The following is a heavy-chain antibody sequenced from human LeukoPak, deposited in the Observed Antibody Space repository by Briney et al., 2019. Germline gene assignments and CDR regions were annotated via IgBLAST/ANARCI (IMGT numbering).Heavy chain of an antibody. CDR1: GFTVSSNY. J-gene: IGHJ3*02. CDR3: ARTQWLVWAFDI. V-gene: IGHV3-23*01. D-gene: IGHD6-19*01. CDR2: ISGSGGST. Sequence: GGSLRLSCAASGFTVSSNYMSWVRQAPGKGLEWVSAISGSGGSTYYADSVKGRFTISRDNSKNTLYLQMNSLRAEDTAVYYCARTQWLVWAFDIWGQGTMVTVSS.